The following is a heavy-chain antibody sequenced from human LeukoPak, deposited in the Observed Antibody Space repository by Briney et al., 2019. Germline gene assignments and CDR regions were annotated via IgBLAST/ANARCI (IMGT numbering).Heavy chain of an antibody. CDR3: ARVRCSPSGCYPNLFDP. Sequence: GGSLRLSCTGSGFTFINYAMSWVRQAPGKGLEWVSAICVTGGNTYYADSVKGRFTISSDNSKNTLYLKMNSPRAEDTAVYYCARVRCSPSGCYPNLFDPWGQGTLVTVSS. J-gene: IGHJ5*02. CDR1: GFTFINYA. CDR2: ICVTGGNT. D-gene: IGHD2-2*01. V-gene: IGHV3-23*01.